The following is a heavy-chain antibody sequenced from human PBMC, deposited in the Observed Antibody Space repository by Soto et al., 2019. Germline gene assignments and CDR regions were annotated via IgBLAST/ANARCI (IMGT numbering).Heavy chain of an antibody. D-gene: IGHD6-6*01. CDR1: GGTFSSYA. V-gene: IGHV1-69*01. J-gene: IGHJ4*02. CDR3: ARARRRYSSSSPFDY. CDR2: IIPIFGTA. Sequence: QVQLVQSGAEVKKPGSSVKVSCKASGGTFSSYAISWVRQAPGQGLEWMVGIIPIFGTANYAQKFQGRVTIAADESTSTAYMERSSLRSEDTAGYYCARARRRYSSSSPFDYGGQGTLVTVSS.